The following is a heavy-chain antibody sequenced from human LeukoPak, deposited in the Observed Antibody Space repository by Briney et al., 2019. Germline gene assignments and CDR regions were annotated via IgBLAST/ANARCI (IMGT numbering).Heavy chain of an antibody. J-gene: IGHJ6*02. CDR1: GGSISSYY. Sequence: SETLSLTCTVYGGSISSYYWSWIRQPPGKGLEWIGYIYYSGSTNYNPSLKSRVTISVDTSKNQFSLKLSSVTAATTAVYYFARMEITARPPYYYGMDVWGQGTTVTVSS. CDR3: ARMEITARPPYYYGMDV. D-gene: IGHD6-6*01. V-gene: IGHV4-59*01. CDR2: IYYSGST.